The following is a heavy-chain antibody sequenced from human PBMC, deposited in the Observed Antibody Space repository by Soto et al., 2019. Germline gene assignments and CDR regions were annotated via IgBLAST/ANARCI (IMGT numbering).Heavy chain of an antibody. D-gene: IGHD3-16*02. CDR1: GGTFSSYA. J-gene: IGHJ4*02. V-gene: IGHV1-69*01. CDR3: ARHLTFGGVIDTGYFDY. Sequence: QVQLVQSGAEVKKPGSSVKVSCKASGGTFSSYAISWVRQAPGQGLEWMGGIIPIFGTANYAQKFQGRVTITAEESTSTAYMELSSLRSEDTAVYYCARHLTFGGVIDTGYFDYWGQGTLVTVSS. CDR2: IIPIFGTA.